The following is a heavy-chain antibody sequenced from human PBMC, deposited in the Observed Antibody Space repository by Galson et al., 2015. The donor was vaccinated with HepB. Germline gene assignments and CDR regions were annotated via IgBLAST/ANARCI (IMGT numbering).Heavy chain of an antibody. CDR2: ISGSGLFK. V-gene: IGHV3-23*01. CDR3: ARPRDVGSGWTRVEWFFDL. CDR1: GFNFRRFA. Sequence: SLRLSCAASGFNFRRFAMAWVRQAPGRGLQWVSGISGSGLFKNSADSVTGRFPISRDSSKNTLYLQMNGLGAGDTALYFCARPRDVGSGWTRVEWFFDLWGRGTLVTVSS. J-gene: IGHJ2*01. D-gene: IGHD6-19*01.